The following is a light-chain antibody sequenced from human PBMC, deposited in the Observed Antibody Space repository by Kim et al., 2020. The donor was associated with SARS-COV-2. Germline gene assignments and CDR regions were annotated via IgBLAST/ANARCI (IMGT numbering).Light chain of an antibody. V-gene: IGLV2-14*04. J-gene: IGLJ1*01. CDR1: YDY. Sequence: YDYVSWYQQYPNKAPKNLIFDVIKRPSGVSNRFSGSKSGNTASLTISGLQADDEADYYCCSHSTTSTYLFGTGTKVTVL. CDR3: CSHSTTSTYL. CDR2: DVI.